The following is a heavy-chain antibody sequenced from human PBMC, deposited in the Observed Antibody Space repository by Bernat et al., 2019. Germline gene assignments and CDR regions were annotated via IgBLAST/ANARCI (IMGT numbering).Heavy chain of an antibody. V-gene: IGHV3-15*07. J-gene: IGHJ4*02. CDR1: CFTFSKAW. CDR2: IKSKADGGTT. Sequence: EVQLVESGVGLVKPGGSLRLSCAASCFTFSKAWMNWVRQAPGKGLVWVGRIKSKADGGTTDYAEPVKGRFTISRDDSTNMLYLHMNSLRTEDTDVYYCTTGGAYYYDIPWWGQGTLVTVSS. D-gene: IGHD3-22*01. CDR3: TTGGAYYYDIPW.